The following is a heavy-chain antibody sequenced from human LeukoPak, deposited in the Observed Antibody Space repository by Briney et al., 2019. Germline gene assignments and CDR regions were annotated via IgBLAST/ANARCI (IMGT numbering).Heavy chain of an antibody. J-gene: IGHJ4*02. D-gene: IGHD4-17*01. V-gene: IGHV4-61*01. CDR2: IYYSGST. CDR3: ARARHDYGDLYYFDY. CDR1: GYSISSGYY. Sequence: SETLSLTCAVSGYSISSGYYWGWIRQPPGKGLEWIGYIYYSGSTNYNPSLKSRVTISVDTSKNQFSLKLSSVTAADTAVYYCARARHDYGDLYYFDYWGQGTLVTVSS.